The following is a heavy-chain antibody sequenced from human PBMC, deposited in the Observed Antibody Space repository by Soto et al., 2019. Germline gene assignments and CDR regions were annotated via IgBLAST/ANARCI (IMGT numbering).Heavy chain of an antibody. V-gene: IGHV3-74*01. CDR2: INSDGSST. CDR3: ARESYDYIWGSYLATFDY. Sequence: GGSLRLSCAASGFTFSSYWMHWVRQAPGKGLVWVSRINSDGSSTSYADSVKGRFTISRDNAKNTLYLQMNSLRAEDTAVYYCARESYDYIWGSYLATFDYWGQGTLVTVSS. J-gene: IGHJ4*02. CDR1: GFTFSSYW. D-gene: IGHD3-16*01.